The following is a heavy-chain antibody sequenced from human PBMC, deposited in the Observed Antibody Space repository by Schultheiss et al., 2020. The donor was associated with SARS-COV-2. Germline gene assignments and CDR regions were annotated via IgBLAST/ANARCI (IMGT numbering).Heavy chain of an antibody. CDR3: AKDVAVVMGYYFDY. J-gene: IGHJ4*02. CDR2: ISGSGGST. CDR1: GFTFSSYS. D-gene: IGHD4-23*01. Sequence: GESLKISCAASGFTFSSYSMNWVRQAPGKGLEWVSAISGSGGSTYYADSVEGRFTISRDNSKNTLYLQMNSLRAEDTAVYYCAKDVAVVMGYYFDYWGQGTLVTVSS. V-gene: IGHV3-23*01.